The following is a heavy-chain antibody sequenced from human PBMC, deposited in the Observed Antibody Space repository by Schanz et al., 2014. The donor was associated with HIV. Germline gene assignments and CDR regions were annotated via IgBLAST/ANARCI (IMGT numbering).Heavy chain of an antibody. Sequence: VQLVESGGGSVKPGGSLRLSCAASGFTFSDYYMMWIRQAPGKGLEWVSYISDTGTTTYYADSVNGRFTISRDNAKNSMFLQMNSLRGEDTAVYYCAREKDLGYSSTLGFWGQGTLVAVSS. CDR3: AREKDLGYSSTLGF. J-gene: IGHJ4*02. D-gene: IGHD6-13*01. V-gene: IGHV3-11*01. CDR2: ISDTGTTT. CDR1: GFTFSDYY.